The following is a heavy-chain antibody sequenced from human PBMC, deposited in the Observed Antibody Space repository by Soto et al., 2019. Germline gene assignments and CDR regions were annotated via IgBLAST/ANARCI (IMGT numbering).Heavy chain of an antibody. J-gene: IGHJ5*02. Sequence: PSETLSLTCSFSCASITTYYWSWIRQPPGKGLEWIGSISYSGSTKYNPSLESRVMISLDTSKNQFSLRLTSVTAADTALYYCARDWDSSGLFDPWGQGALVTVSS. D-gene: IGHD3-10*01. CDR3: ARDWDSSGLFDP. CDR1: CASITTYY. V-gene: IGHV4-59*01. CDR2: ISYSGST.